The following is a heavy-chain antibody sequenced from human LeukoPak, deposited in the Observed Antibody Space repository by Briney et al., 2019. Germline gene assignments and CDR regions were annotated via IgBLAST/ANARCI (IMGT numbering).Heavy chain of an antibody. J-gene: IGHJ4*02. D-gene: IGHD3-22*01. CDR3: AKDHLHYYDSSGYYIPPVFDY. CDR2: IGGSGGST. CDR1: GFTFSSYA. V-gene: IGHV3-23*01. Sequence: GGSLRLSCAASGFTFSSYAMSWARQAPGKGLEWVSAIGGSGGSTYYADSVKGRFTISRDNSKNTLYLQMNSLRAEDTAVYYCAKDHLHYYDSSGYYIPPVFDYWGQGTLVTVSS.